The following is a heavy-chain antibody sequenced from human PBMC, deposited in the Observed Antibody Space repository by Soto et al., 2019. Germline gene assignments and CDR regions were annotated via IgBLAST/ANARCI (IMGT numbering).Heavy chain of an antibody. CDR1: GFTFTGYG. D-gene: IGHD1-26*01. V-gene: IGHV3-23*01. CDR2: VRSDGDTT. CDR3: AKGKGVGATPDGANC. Sequence: EVQVLESGGGLVQPGGSLRLSCAASGFTFTGYGMNWVRQAPGKGLEWVSGVRSDGDTTYNAESMKGRFTVSRDTSKNAVYLQMNSLRVEDTAVYYCAKGKGVGATPDGANCWGQGTLVTVSP. J-gene: IGHJ4*02.